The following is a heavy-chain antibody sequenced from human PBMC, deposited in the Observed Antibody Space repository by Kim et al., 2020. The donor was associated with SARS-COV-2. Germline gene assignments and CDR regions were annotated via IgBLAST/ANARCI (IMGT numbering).Heavy chain of an antibody. CDR1: GYTLTKLS. Sequence: ASVKVSCKVSGYTLTKLSMHWVRQAPGKGLEWMGRFDPEDGETIYAQKFQGRVTMTEDTSTDTAYMELRSLRSEDTAVYYCATSITIFGGFDPWGQGTLVTVSS. V-gene: IGHV1-24*01. CDR2: FDPEDGET. CDR3: ATSITIFGGFDP. D-gene: IGHD3-3*01. J-gene: IGHJ5*02.